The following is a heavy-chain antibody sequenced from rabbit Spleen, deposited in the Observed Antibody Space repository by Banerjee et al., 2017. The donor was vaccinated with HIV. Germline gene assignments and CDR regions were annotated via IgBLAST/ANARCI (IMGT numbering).Heavy chain of an antibody. D-gene: IGHD4-1*01. CDR2: ISSGSSGDT. V-gene: IGHV1S40*01. CDR1: GFSFSSSYY. J-gene: IGHJ4*01. Sequence: QSLEESGGDLVKPGGTLTLTCTASGFSFSSSYYMCWVRQAPGKGLEWIACISSGSSGDTYYASWAKGRFTISKTSSTTVTLQMTSLTAADTATYFCARETSSGWGIVSFYFNLWGQGTLVPS. CDR3: ARETSSGWGIVSFYFNL.